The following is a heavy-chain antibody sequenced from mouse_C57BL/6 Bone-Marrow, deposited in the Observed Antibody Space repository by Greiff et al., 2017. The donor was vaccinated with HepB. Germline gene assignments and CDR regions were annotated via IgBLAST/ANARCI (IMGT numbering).Heavy chain of an antibody. CDR2: IYPGSGST. Sequence: QVQLQQPGAELVKPGASVKMSCKASGYTFTSYWITWVKQRPGQGLEWIGDIYPGSGSTNYNEKFKSKATLTVDTSSSTAYMQLSSLTSEDPAVYYCARPYYYGSSLPYAMDYWGQGTSVTVSS. V-gene: IGHV1-55*01. J-gene: IGHJ4*01. CDR3: ARPYYYGSSLPYAMDY. CDR1: GYTFTSYW. D-gene: IGHD1-1*01.